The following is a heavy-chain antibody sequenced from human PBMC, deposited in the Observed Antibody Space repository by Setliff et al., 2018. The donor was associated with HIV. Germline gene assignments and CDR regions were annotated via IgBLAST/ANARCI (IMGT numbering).Heavy chain of an antibody. V-gene: IGHV1-18*01. CDR2: ISTYNGNT. Sequence: ASVKVSCKASGYTFTTYGITWVRQAPGQGLEWMGWISTYNGNTNYAQKFQGRVTMNTVTSTRTAYMELRSLRSDDTAVYYCARLSIPAYYYMDVWGKGTTVTVSS. CDR3: ARLSIPAYYYMDV. J-gene: IGHJ6*03. CDR1: GYTFTTYG. D-gene: IGHD2-21*01.